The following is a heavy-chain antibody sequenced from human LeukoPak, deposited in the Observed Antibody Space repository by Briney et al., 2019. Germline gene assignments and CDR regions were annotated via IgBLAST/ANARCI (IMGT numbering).Heavy chain of an antibody. CDR1: ELSVGSNY. D-gene: IGHD4-23*01. J-gene: IGHJ5*02. CDR3: ARDNSVEDTAWWFDP. CDR2: IYSGGST. Sequence: GGSLRLSCAASELSVGSNYMTWVRQAPGKGLEWVSLIYSGGSTYYADSVKGRFTIPRDNSKNTLYLQMNSLRAEDTAVYYCARDNSVEDTAWWFDPWGQGTLVTVSS. V-gene: IGHV3-66*01.